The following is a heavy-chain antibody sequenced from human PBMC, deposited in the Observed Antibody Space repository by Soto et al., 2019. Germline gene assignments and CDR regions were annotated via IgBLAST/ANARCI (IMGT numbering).Heavy chain of an antibody. D-gene: IGHD2-2*01. CDR1: GYTFTSYD. V-gene: IGHV1-8*01. CDR3: ARAGWCSSTSCYDYYXYGMYV. Sequence: ASVKVSCKASGYTFTSYDINWVRRATGQGFEYLGWMNPNSGNTGYVKKFQGRVTMTRDTSMSTAYMELSSLRSDDTAVYYCARAGWCSSTSCYDYYXYGMYVWGQ. J-gene: IGHJ6*02. CDR2: MNPNSGNT.